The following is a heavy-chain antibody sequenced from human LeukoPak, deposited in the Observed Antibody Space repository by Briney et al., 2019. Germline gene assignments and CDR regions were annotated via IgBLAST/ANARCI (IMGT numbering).Heavy chain of an antibody. CDR3: ARDNYYDSSGYYYVREFDY. J-gene: IGHJ4*02. CDR2: ISAYNGNT. D-gene: IGHD3-22*01. Sequence: ASVKVSCKASGYTFTSYGISWVRQAPGQGLEWMGWISAYNGNTNYAQKLQGRVTMTTDTSTSTAYIELRSLRSDDTAVYYCARDNYYDSSGYYYVREFDYWGQGTLVTVSS. CDR1: GYTFTSYG. V-gene: IGHV1-18*01.